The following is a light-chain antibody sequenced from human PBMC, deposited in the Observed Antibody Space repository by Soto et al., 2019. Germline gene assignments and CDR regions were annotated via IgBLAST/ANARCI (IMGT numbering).Light chain of an antibody. CDR2: GTS. V-gene: IGKV3-15*01. J-gene: IGKJ5*01. CDR3: QHYNNWPIA. CDR1: QSVASN. Sequence: EIVMTQSPASLSGSPGGSVKLAGRASQSVASNLAWYQQKPGQAPRLLIYGTSTRATGVPARFSGSGSGTDFTLTISSLQAADFAVYHCQHYNNWPIAFGQGTRLEIK.